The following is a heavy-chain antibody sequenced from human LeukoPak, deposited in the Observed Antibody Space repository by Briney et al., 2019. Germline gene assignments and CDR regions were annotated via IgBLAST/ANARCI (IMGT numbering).Heavy chain of an antibody. V-gene: IGHV1-46*01. Sequence: GASVKVSCKASGYTFTSYYMHWVRQAPGQGLEWMGIINPSGGSTSYAQKFQGRVTMTTDTSTSTAYMELRSLRSDDTAVYYCASGDPSGAYFDYWGQGTLVTVSS. J-gene: IGHJ4*02. CDR2: INPSGGST. CDR3: ASGDPSGAYFDY. D-gene: IGHD3-10*01. CDR1: GYTFTSYY.